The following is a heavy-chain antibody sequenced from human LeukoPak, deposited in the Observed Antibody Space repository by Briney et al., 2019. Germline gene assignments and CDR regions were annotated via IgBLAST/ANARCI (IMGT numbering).Heavy chain of an antibody. CDR1: GFTFSSYG. CDR2: IRYDGSNK. D-gene: IGHD3-10*01. J-gene: IGHJ4*02. CDR3: AKDGTSYGSGSYSPV. V-gene: IGHV3-30*02. Sequence: GGSLRLSCAASGFTFSSYGMHWVRQAPGKGLEWVAFIRYDGSNKYYADSVKGRLTISRDNSKNTLSLQMNSLRAEDTAVYYCAKDGTSYGSGSYSPVWGQGTLVTVSS.